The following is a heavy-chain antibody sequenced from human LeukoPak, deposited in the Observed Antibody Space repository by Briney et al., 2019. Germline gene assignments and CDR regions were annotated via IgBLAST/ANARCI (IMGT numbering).Heavy chain of an antibody. Sequence: ASVKVSCKASGGTFSSYPINWVRQAPGEGLEWMGRIIPILDMTNYAQKFQGRVTITADKSTSTAYMELSSLRSEDTAVYYCASAGAYYDSSAYGVDYWGQGTLVTVSS. CDR1: GGTFSSYP. CDR2: IIPILDMT. J-gene: IGHJ4*02. D-gene: IGHD3-22*01. CDR3: ASAGAYYDSSAYGVDY. V-gene: IGHV1-69*02.